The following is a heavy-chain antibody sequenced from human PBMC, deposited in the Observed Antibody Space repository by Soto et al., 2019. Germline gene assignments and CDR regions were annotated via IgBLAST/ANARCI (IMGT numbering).Heavy chain of an antibody. CDR2: ISSSSSTI. CDR1: GFTFSSYS. Sequence: EVQLVESGGGLVQPGGSLKLSCAASGFTFSSYSMNWVRQAPGKGLEWVSYISSSSSTIYYADSVKGRFTISRDNANNSLYLQMNSLRAEDTAVYYCARDPIWMAGGGFDYWGQGTLVTVSS. CDR3: ARDPIWMAGGGFDY. V-gene: IGHV3-48*01. D-gene: IGHD2-2*03. J-gene: IGHJ4*02.